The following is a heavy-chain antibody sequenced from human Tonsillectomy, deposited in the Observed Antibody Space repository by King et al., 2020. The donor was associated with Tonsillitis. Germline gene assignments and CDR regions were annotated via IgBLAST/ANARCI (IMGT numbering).Heavy chain of an antibody. D-gene: IGHD6-19*01. V-gene: IGHV3-7*03. CDR1: GFTFGTYW. CDR2: IKQDGSEK. CDR3: ARDRIGGIAVAAPFDY. Sequence: QLVQSGGGLVQPGGSLRLSCAASGFTFGTYWMTWVRQAPGKGLEWVANIKQDGSEKYYVDSVKGRFTISRDNAKKSLYLQMNSLRAEDTAVYYCARDRIGGIAVAAPFDYWGPGTLVTVSS. J-gene: IGHJ4*02.